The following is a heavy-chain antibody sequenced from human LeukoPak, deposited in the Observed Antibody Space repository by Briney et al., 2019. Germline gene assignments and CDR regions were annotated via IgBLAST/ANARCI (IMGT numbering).Heavy chain of an antibody. CDR3: ARVGVLSSSWLLY. Sequence: GGSLRLSCAAPGFTFRSYEMNWVRQAPGKGLEWVSSISSGGATIYYADSVKGRFTISRDNAKNSLYLQMNSLRAEDTAVYYCARVGVLSSSWLLYWGQGTLVTVSS. V-gene: IGHV3-48*03. CDR1: GFTFRSYE. CDR2: ISSGGATI. D-gene: IGHD6-13*01. J-gene: IGHJ4*02.